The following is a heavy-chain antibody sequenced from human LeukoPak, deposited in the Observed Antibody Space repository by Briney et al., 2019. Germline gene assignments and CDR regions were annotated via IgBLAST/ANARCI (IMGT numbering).Heavy chain of an antibody. CDR1: GGSISSSGSY. Sequence: PSETLSLTCTVSGGSISSSGSYWGGIRQPPGKGLDWIGSIYYSGTTYNPPLKSRVTISVDSSKNQFSLNLTSVNAADTAVYYCARVMAARREDLNWFDPWGQGALVTVSS. D-gene: IGHD6-6*01. J-gene: IGHJ5*02. CDR3: ARVMAARREDLNWFDP. CDR2: IYYSGTT. V-gene: IGHV4-39*07.